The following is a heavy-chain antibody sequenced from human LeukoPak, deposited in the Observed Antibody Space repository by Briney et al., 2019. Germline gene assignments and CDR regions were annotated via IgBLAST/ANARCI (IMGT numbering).Heavy chain of an antibody. Sequence: GGSLRLSCAASGFTFRSYWMTWVRQAPGKGLEWVAKIKQDGSAKYTLDSVKGRFTISRDNAKNSLYLQMNSLRAEDTAIYYCARGRGSLDYWGQGALVTVSS. CDR1: GFTFRSYW. V-gene: IGHV3-7*04. CDR2: IKQDGSAK. CDR3: ARGRGSLDY. J-gene: IGHJ4*02. D-gene: IGHD6-25*01.